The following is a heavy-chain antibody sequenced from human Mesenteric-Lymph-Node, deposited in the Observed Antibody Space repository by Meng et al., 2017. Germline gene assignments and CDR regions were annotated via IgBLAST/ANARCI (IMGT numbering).Heavy chain of an antibody. V-gene: IGHV3-7*01. CDR3: ATKAAPGYGMDI. J-gene: IGHJ6*02. CDR1: GFTFSSSW. Sequence: GESLKISCAASGFTFSSSWMSWVRQAPGKGMEWVANINGGGTEKNYMASVQGRFTISRDNTKNSLYLQMNSLRADDTAVYYCATKAAPGYGMDIWGQGTTVTVSS. D-gene: IGHD6-13*01. CDR2: INGGGTEK.